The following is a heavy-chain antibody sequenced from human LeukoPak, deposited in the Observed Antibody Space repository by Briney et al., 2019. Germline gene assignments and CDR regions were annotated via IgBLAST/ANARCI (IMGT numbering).Heavy chain of an antibody. Sequence: GGSLRLSCEASGYAFNIYQMNWVRQAPGKGLEWISSIDRIPTTVLYAASVKGRFTISRNNADNSLYLQMTNLRPDDTAVYYCARSAVSGSDSFFDSWGQGTLVSVSS. CDR1: GYAFNIYQ. CDR2: IDRIPTTV. V-gene: IGHV3-48*03. J-gene: IGHJ4*02. CDR3: ARSAVSGSDSFFDS. D-gene: IGHD5-12*01.